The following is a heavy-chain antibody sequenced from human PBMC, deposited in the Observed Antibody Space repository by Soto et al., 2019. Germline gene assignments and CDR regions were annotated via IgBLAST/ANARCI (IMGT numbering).Heavy chain of an antibody. D-gene: IGHD2-15*01. CDR1: GGTFSSYA. V-gene: IGHV1-69*06. CDR3: ARTPSLGGSTLFDY. CDR2: IIPIFGTA. J-gene: IGHJ4*02. Sequence: QVQLVQSGAEVKKPGSSVNVSCKASGGTFSSYAISWVRQAPGQGLEWMGGIIPIFGTANYAQKFQGRVTITADKSTSTDYMELSSLRSDDTAVYYCARTPSLGGSTLFDYWGQGTLVNVSS.